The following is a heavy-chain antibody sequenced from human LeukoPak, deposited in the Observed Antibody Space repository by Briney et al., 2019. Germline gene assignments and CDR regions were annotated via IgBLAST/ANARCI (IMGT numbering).Heavy chain of an antibody. CDR2: IWYDGSNK. CDR1: GFTFSSYG. Sequence: PGGSLRLSCAASGFTFSSYGMHWVRQAPGNGLEWVAVIWYDGSNKYYADSVKGRFTISRDNSKNTLYLQMNSLRAEDTAVYYCARDVYSYGQFDYWGQGTLVTVSS. J-gene: IGHJ4*02. V-gene: IGHV3-33*01. CDR3: ARDVYSYGQFDY. D-gene: IGHD5-18*01.